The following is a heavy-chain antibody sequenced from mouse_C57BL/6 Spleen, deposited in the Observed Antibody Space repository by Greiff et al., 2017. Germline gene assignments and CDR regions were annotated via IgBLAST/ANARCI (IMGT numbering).Heavy chain of an antibody. D-gene: IGHD2-3*01. CDR3: TRDSDGYYTYAMYY. CDR2: ISSGGDYI. Sequence: EVMLVESGEGLVKPGGSLKLSCAASGFTFSSYAMSWVRQTPEKRLEWVAYISSGGDYIYYADTVKGRFTISRDNARNTLYLQMSSLKSEDTAMYYCTRDSDGYYTYAMYYWGQGTSVTVSS. CDR1: GFTFSSYA. J-gene: IGHJ4*01. V-gene: IGHV5-9-1*02.